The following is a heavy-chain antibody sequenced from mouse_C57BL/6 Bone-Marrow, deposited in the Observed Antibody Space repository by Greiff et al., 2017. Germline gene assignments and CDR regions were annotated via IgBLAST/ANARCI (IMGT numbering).Heavy chain of an antibody. D-gene: IGHD1-1*01. CDR2: INPNYGTT. CDR1: GYSFTDYN. J-gene: IGHJ2*01. CDR3: SRLYYYCSRYYFDY. V-gene: IGHV1-39*01. Sequence: EVQLQQSGPELVKPGASVKISCKASGYSFTDYNMNWVKQSNGKSLEWIGVINPNYGTTSYNQKFKGKATLTVDQSSRTAYMQLNSLTSDDSAVYYCSRLYYYCSRYYFDYWGQGTTLTVSS.